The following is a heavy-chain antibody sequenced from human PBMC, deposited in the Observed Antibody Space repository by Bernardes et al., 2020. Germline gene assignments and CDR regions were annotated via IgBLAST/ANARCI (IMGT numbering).Heavy chain of an antibody. CDR3: ARGPLITIFGVVISRAFDY. D-gene: IGHD3-3*01. V-gene: IGHV4-34*01. J-gene: IGHJ4*02. CDR1: GGSFSGYY. CDR2: INHSGST. Sequence: SEPLSLTCAVYGGSFSGYYWSWIRQPPGKGLEWIGEINHSGSTNYNPSLKSRVTISVDTSKNQFSLKLSSVTAADTAVYYCARGPLITIFGVVISRAFDYWGQGTLVTVSS.